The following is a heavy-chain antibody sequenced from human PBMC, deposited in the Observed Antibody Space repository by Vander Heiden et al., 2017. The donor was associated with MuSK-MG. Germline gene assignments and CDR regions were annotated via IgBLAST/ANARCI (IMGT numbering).Heavy chain of an antibody. CDR2: IYHSGIT. V-gene: IGHV4-38-2*01. D-gene: IGHD1-26*01. CDR3: ARQGHSGNYLPGY. CDR1: GYSISSDSY. J-gene: IGHJ4*02. Sequence: QVQLQESGPGLVKPSETLSLTCAVSGYSISSDSYWGWIRQPPGKGLEWIGSIYHSGITYYNPSLKSRVTISVDTSKNQFSLNLSSVTAADAAVYYCARQGHSGNYLPGYWGQGTLVTVSS.